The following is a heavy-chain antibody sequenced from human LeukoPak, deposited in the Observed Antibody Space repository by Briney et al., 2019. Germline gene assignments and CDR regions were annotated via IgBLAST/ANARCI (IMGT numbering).Heavy chain of an antibody. CDR2: ISGSGGST. CDR3: AKGGATNYYYYGMDV. CDR1: GFTFSSYA. Sequence: GASLRLSCAASGFTFSSYAMSWVRQAPGKGLEWVSAISGSGGSTYYADSVKGRFTISRGNSKNTLYLQMNSLRAEDTAVYYCAKGGATNYYYYGMDVWGQGATVTVSS. J-gene: IGHJ6*02. V-gene: IGHV3-23*01. D-gene: IGHD1-26*01.